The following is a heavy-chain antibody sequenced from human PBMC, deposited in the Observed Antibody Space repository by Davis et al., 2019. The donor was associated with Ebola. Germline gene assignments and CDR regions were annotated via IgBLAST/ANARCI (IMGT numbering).Heavy chain of an antibody. CDR2: IKSKNDDGTA. J-gene: IGHJ4*02. CDR1: GFTFNNAW. Sequence: PGGSLRLSCAAPGFTFNNAWMSWVRQAPGKGLEWIGRIKSKNDDGTAEYAAPVKGRFTISRDDSKNTLFLHMNSLKTEDTAVYSCATDATAAGYFAYWGQGSLVTVSS. V-gene: IGHV3-15*01. D-gene: IGHD6-13*01. CDR3: ATDATAAGYFAY.